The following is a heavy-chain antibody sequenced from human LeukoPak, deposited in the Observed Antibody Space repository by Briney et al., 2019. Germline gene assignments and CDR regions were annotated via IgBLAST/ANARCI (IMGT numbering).Heavy chain of an antibody. J-gene: IGHJ4*02. CDR1: GYSLTELA. D-gene: IGHD3-22*01. V-gene: IGHV1-24*01. CDR2: SDPEDVKT. Sequence: ASVKVSCKICGYSLTELAIHWVRQAPGKGLEWMGGSDPEDVKTSFAEKFQGRVTFTEDTSTDTAFMELSRLRSDDTAVYYCATFQAYANSGHLRPYFDYWGQGTLVTVSS. CDR3: ATFQAYANSGHLRPYFDY.